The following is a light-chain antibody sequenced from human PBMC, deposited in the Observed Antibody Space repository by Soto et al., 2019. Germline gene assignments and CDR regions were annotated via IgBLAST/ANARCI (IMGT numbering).Light chain of an antibody. Sequence: EIVLTQSPATLSLSPGERATLSCRASQSVSSYLAWYQQKPGQAPRLLIYDASNRATGIPARFSGSGSGTDFTLTISSLEPEDFAVYYCQQRSNWPPEVTFGPDQSGYQT. CDR3: QQRSNWPPEVT. J-gene: IGKJ3*01. V-gene: IGKV3-11*01. CDR2: DAS. CDR1: QSVSSY.